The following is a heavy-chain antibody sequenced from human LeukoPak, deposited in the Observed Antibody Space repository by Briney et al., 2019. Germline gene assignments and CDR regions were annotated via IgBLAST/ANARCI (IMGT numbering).Heavy chain of an antibody. Sequence: SETLSLTCTVSGGSISSYDWSWIRQPAGKGLEWIGRIYTSGSTNYNPSLKSRVTMSVDTSKNQFSLKLSSVTAADTAVYYCARVAQGWTGYYYYMDVWGKGTTVTISS. V-gene: IGHV4-4*07. CDR3: ARVAQGWTGYYYYMDV. J-gene: IGHJ6*03. CDR1: GGSISSYD. CDR2: IYTSGST. D-gene: IGHD6-19*01.